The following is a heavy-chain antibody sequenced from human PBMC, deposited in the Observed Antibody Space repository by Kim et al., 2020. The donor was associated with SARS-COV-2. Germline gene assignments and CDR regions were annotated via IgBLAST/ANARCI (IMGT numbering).Heavy chain of an antibody. J-gene: IGHJ4*02. V-gene: IGHV6-1*01. CDR1: GDSVSSNSAT. D-gene: IGHD5-12*01. CDR2: TFYRSKWYN. Sequence: SQTLSLTCAISGDSVSSNSATWNWVRQSPSRGLEWLGKTFYRSKWYNDYAESVRSRISINPDTSKNVFSLQLYSVTPEDTAVYYCARGDRRDGYNQLGFDYWGQGTLVTVSS. CDR3: ARGDRRDGYNQLGFDY.